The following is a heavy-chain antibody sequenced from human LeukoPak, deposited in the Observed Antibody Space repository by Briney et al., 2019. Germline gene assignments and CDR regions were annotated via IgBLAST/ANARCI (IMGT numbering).Heavy chain of an antibody. CDR3: AKYCSGGSCYSGYYYYAMDV. J-gene: IGHJ6*04. V-gene: IGHV3-48*03. CDR2: ISSSGSTI. CDR1: GFTFSSNE. Sequence: GGSLRVSCAASGFTFSSNEMNCVRQAPGKGLEWVSYISSSGSTIYYADSVKGRFTISRDNAKNSLDLQMNSLRAEDTAVYYCAKYCSGGSCYSGYYYYAMDVWGKGTTVTVSS. D-gene: IGHD2-15*01.